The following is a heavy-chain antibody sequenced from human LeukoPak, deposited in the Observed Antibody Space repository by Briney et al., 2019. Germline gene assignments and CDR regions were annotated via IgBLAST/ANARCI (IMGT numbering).Heavy chain of an antibody. CDR1: GYTFTSYD. Sequence: SVKVSCKASGYTFTSYDINWVRQAPGQGLEWMGGIIPIFGTANYAQKFQGRVTITADESTSTAYMELSSLRSEDTAVYYCARGRYDYVWGSYTSGAFDIWGQGTMVTVSS. CDR3: ARGRYDYVWGSYTSGAFDI. V-gene: IGHV1-69*13. CDR2: IIPIFGTA. J-gene: IGHJ3*02. D-gene: IGHD3-16*01.